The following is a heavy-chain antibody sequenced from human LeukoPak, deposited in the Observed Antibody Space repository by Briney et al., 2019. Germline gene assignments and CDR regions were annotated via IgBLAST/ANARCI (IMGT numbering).Heavy chain of an antibody. CDR2: INPNTGGT. CDR3: ARDSGGYSSYYFDY. CDR1: GYTFTGYY. J-gene: IGHJ4*02. D-gene: IGHD5-18*01. V-gene: IGHV1-2*02. Sequence: ASVKVSCKASGYTFTGYYLHWVRQAPGQGLEWMGWINPNTGGTNYAQNFQGRVTMTRDTSISTAYMELSRLRSDDTAVYYCARDSGGYSSYYFDYWGQGTLVTVSS.